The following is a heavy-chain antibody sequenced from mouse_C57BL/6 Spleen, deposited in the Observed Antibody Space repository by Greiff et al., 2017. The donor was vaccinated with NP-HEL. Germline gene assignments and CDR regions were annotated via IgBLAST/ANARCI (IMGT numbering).Heavy chain of an antibody. CDR1: GYTFTDYY. CDR2: INPNNGGT. CDR3: ARRGDGYYVGAMDY. Sequence: EVQLQQSGPELVKPGASVKISCKASGYTFTDYYMNWVKQSHGKSLEWIGDINPNNGGTSYNQKFKGKATLTVDKSSSTAYMDLRSLTSEGCAVYDCARRGDGYYVGAMDYWGQGTSVTVSS. J-gene: IGHJ4*01. V-gene: IGHV1-26*01. D-gene: IGHD2-3*01.